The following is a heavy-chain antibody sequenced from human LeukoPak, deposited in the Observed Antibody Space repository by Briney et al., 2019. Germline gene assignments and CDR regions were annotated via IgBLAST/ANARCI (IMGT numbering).Heavy chain of an antibody. CDR2: ISYDGSNK. Sequence: GSLRLSCAASGFTFSSYGIHWVRQAPGKGLEWVAVISYDGSNKYYADSVKGRFTISRDNSKNTLYLQMNSLRAEDTAVYYCVVPAATTFDYWGQGTLVTVSS. CDR1: GFTFSSYG. CDR3: VVPAATTFDY. J-gene: IGHJ4*02. D-gene: IGHD2-2*01. V-gene: IGHV3-30*03.